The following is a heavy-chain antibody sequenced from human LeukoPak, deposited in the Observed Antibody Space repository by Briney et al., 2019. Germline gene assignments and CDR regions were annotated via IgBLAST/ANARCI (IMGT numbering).Heavy chain of an antibody. CDR1: GYTFTGYY. CDR3: ARGTTAMANDY. J-gene: IGHJ4*02. CDR2: INPNSGGT. Sequence: ASVKVSXKASGYTFTGYYMHWVRQASGQGLEWMGRINPNSGGTNYAQKFQGRVTMTRDTSISTAYMELSRLRSDDTAVYYCARGTTAMANDYWGQGTLVTVSS. V-gene: IGHV1-2*06. D-gene: IGHD5-18*01.